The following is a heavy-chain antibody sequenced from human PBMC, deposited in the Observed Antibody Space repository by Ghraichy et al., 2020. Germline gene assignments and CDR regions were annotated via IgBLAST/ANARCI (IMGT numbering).Heavy chain of an antibody. CDR1: GLTFSGYS. Sequence: GESLNISCAASGLTFSGYSMNWVRQAPGKGLEWVSYISSSSSTIYYADSVRGRFTISRDNAKNSLYLQMNSLRDEDTAVYYCAGGYGPVDYWGQGTLVTVSS. J-gene: IGHJ4*02. D-gene: IGHD3-10*01. CDR2: ISSSSSTI. V-gene: IGHV3-48*02. CDR3: AGGYGPVDY.